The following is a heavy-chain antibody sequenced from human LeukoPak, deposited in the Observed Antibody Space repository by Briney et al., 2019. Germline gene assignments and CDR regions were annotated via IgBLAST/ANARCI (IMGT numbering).Heavy chain of an antibody. Sequence: PGGSLRLSCAASGFTLSRNYMNWVRQAPGKGLEWVSIIHSVGTTYYADSVKGRCTISGGYSKNTLYLQMNSLRVEDTAVYYCARSTRALVPTADDAFDIWGQGTMVTVSS. D-gene: IGHD2-2*01. V-gene: IGHV3-66*02. J-gene: IGHJ3*02. CDR1: GFTLSRNY. CDR3: ARSTRALVPTADDAFDI. CDR2: IHSVGTT.